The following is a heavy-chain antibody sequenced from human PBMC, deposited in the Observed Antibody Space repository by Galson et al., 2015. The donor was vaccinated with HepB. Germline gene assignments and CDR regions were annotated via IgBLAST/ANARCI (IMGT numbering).Heavy chain of an antibody. Sequence: ETLSLTCTVSGGSISSYYWSWIRQPPGKGLEWIGYIYYSGSTNYNPSLKSRVTISVDTSKNQFSLKLSSVTAADTAVYYCARDGYGTTANFDYWGQGTLVTVSS. CDR2: IYYSGST. V-gene: IGHV4-59*01. J-gene: IGHJ4*02. CDR3: ARDGYGTTANFDY. CDR1: GGSISSYY. D-gene: IGHD1-14*01.